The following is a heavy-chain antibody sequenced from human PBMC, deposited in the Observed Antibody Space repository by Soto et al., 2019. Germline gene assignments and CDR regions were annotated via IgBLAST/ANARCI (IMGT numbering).Heavy chain of an antibody. V-gene: IGHV4-39*01. D-gene: IGHD3-10*01. Sequence: QLQLQESGPGLVKPSETLSLTCTVSGGSISSSSYYWGWIRQPPGKGLECIGSIYYSGSTYYTPSLKSRVTISVDTSEYQFSLKLSSVTAADTAVYYCARSTYGSGSPLRHDAFDIWGQGTMVTVSS. CDR2: IYYSGST. J-gene: IGHJ3*02. CDR1: GGSISSSSYY. CDR3: ARSTYGSGSPLRHDAFDI.